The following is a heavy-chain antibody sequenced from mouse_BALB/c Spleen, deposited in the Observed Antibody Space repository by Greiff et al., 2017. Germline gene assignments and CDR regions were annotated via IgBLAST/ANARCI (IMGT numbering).Heavy chain of an antibody. CDR1: GYAFTNYL. CDR2: INPGSGGT. Sequence: QVQLKESGAELVRPWTSVKVSCKASGYAFTNYLIEWVKQRPGQGLEWIGVINPGSGGTNYNEKFKGKATLTADKSSSTAYMQLSSLTSDDSAVYFCARSGHYGSRRFAYWGQGTLVTVSA. V-gene: IGHV1-54*03. CDR3: ARSGHYGSRRFAY. D-gene: IGHD1-1*01. J-gene: IGHJ3*01.